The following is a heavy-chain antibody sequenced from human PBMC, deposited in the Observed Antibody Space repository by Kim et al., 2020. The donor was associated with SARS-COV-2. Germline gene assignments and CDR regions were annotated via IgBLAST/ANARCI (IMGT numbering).Heavy chain of an antibody. Sequence: GGSLRLSCAASGFTFSGSPMHWVRQASGKGLEWVGRIRSRANSYATSYGASVKGRFIISRDDSKNTAYLQMNSLKTEDTAVYYCTRIPGTTLAFWVAFDVWGQGTMVTVSS. CDR2: IRSRANSYAT. J-gene: IGHJ3*01. V-gene: IGHV3-73*01. CDR1: GFTFSGSP. CDR3: TRIPGTTLAFWVAFDV. D-gene: IGHD1-1*01.